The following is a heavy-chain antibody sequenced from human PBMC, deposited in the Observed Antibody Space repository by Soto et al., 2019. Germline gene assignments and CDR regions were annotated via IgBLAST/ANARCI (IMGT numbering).Heavy chain of an antibody. V-gene: IGHV1-69*02. D-gene: IGHD3-10*01. CDR2: INPILSMS. J-gene: IGHJ4*02. CDR1: GDTFNFYS. CDR3: ASSYGSGYRAFDS. Sequence: QVQLVQSGAEVKKPGSSVSVSCKASGDTFNFYSINWVRQAPGLGLEWMGRINPILSMSNYAQRFQGRVTMTADESTSTAYMELSGLGSEDTAMYSCASSYGSGYRAFDSWGQGALVTVSS.